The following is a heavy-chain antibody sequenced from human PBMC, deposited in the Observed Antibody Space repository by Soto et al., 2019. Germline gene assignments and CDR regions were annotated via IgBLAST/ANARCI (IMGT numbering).Heavy chain of an antibody. CDR3: ATGGYNDLLSAFSAPPX. CDR2: VSHTGRNK. D-gene: IGHD3-3*01. J-gene: IGHJ4*02. V-gene: IGHV3-23*01. Sequence: PGGSLRLSCAVSGFTFDNYAMSWVRQPPGKGLEWVSGVSHTGRNKVYADSVKGRFTISRDNSNNSLLLQMSDLRAEDTALYYCATGGYNDLLSAFSAPPXWGQGTLVTVSX. CDR1: GFTFDNYA.